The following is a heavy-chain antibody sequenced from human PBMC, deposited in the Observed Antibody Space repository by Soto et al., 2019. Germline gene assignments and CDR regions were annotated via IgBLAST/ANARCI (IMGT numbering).Heavy chain of an antibody. D-gene: IGHD2-15*01. J-gene: IGHJ4*02. CDR3: AGDEGFNFY. Sequence: QVQLVESGGGVVQPGRSLRLSCAASGFTFSSYGMYWVRQAPGKGLEWVAVIWYDGSNKYYEDSVKGRFTISRDNSKNTLYLQMNSLRAEEQAVYFCAGDEGFNFYRGPGTL. CDR1: GFTFSSYG. CDR2: IWYDGSNK. V-gene: IGHV3-33*01.